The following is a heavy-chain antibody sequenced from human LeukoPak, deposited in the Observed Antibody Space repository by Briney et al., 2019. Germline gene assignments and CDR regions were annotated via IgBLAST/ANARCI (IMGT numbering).Heavy chain of an antibody. Sequence: SETLSLTCTVSGGSISSYYWSWIRQPPGKGLEWIGLIYYSGSTTYNPSLKSRVTISVDTSKNQFSLKLSSVTAAGTAVYYCARVPYYYDNSGYYVYYFDYWSQGTLVTVSS. D-gene: IGHD3-22*01. CDR3: ARVPYYYDNSGYYVYYFDY. CDR2: IYYSGST. J-gene: IGHJ4*02. CDR1: GGSISSYY. V-gene: IGHV4-59*01.